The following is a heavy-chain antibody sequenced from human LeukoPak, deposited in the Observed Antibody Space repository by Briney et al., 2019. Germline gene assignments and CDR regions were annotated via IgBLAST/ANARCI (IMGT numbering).Heavy chain of an antibody. CDR3: ARMGGGIWPNPYYYYGMDV. CDR1: GYTFTSYD. Sequence: ASVKVSYKASGYTFTSYDINWVRQATGQGLEWMGWMNPNSGNTGYPQKFRGRVTMTRNTSISTAYMELSSLRSEYTAVYYCARMGGGIWPNPYYYYGMDVWGQGTTVTVSS. D-gene: IGHD2-15*01. CDR2: MNPNSGNT. J-gene: IGHJ6*02. V-gene: IGHV1-8*01.